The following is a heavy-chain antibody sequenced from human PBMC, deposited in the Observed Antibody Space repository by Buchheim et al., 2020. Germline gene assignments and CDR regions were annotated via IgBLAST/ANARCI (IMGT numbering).Heavy chain of an antibody. CDR2: ISFDGSNK. CDR3: ARDRYYDSSGYLDY. Sequence: QVQLVESGGGVVQPGRSLRLSCAASGFTFSSYAMHWVRQAPGKGLEWVAVISFDGSNKYYADSVKGRFTISRDNSKNTLYLPMNSLRAEDTAVYYCARDRYYDSSGYLDYWGQGTL. D-gene: IGHD3-22*01. J-gene: IGHJ4*02. V-gene: IGHV3-30*04. CDR1: GFTFSSYA.